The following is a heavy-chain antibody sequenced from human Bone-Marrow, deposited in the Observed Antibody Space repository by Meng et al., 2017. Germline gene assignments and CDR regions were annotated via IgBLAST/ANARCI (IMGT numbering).Heavy chain of an antibody. D-gene: IGHD4-17*01. CDR3: ARGRVTTVTTPNWYFDL. V-gene: IGHV4-34*01. CDR1: GWSFSCYY. Sequence: QGQLLQGGAGLLKPSERLSLTFAVYGWSFSCYYWSWIRQPPGKGLEWIGEINHSGSTNYNPSLKSRVTISVDTSKNQFSLKLSSVTAADTAVYYCARGRVTTVTTPNWYFDLWGRGTLVTVSS. CDR2: INHSGST. J-gene: IGHJ2*01.